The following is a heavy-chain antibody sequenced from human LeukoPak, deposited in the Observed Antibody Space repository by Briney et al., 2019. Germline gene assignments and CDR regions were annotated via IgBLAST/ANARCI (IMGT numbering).Heavy chain of an antibody. CDR3: ATPLDYYDRSDSHQGGD. V-gene: IGHV3-7*03. CDR2: IKHDGSEK. J-gene: IGHJ4*02. CDR1: GLTFSRHW. Sequence: GGSLRLSCAASGLTFSRHWMTWVRQAPGKGLEWVANIKHDGSEKNYVDSVKGRFTISRDNAKNSLYLQMNSLRAEDTAVYYCATPLDYYDRSDSHQGGDWGQGTLVTVSS. D-gene: IGHD3-22*01.